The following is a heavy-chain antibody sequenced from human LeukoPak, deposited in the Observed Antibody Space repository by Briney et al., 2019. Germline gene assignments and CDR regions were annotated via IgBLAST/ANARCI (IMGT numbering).Heavy chain of an antibody. Sequence: ASVKVSCKASGYTFTSYYMHWVRQAPGQGLEWMGIINPSGGSTSYAQKFQGRVTMTRDTSTSTVYMELSSLRSEDTAVYYCARARRITIFGVVIQYYYYGMDVWGQGTTVTVSS. CDR1: GYTFTSYY. CDR2: INPSGGST. J-gene: IGHJ6*02. CDR3: ARARRITIFGVVIQYYYYGMDV. V-gene: IGHV1-46*01. D-gene: IGHD3-3*01.